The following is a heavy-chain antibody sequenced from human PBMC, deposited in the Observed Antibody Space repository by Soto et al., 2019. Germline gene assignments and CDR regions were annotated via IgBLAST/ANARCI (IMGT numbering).Heavy chain of an antibody. Sequence: EVQLVQSGAEVKKAGESLKISCKGSGYSFTTNWIGWVRQMPGKGLEWMGVIYPGDSDTRYSPSFQGQVAISADKSINTAYLKWSSLKASDTAMYYCARHSGVAEDGTHWGQGTLVTVSS. J-gene: IGHJ1*01. CDR2: IYPGDSDT. CDR1: GYSFTTNW. D-gene: IGHD2-8*01. CDR3: ARHSGVAEDGTH. V-gene: IGHV5-51*01.